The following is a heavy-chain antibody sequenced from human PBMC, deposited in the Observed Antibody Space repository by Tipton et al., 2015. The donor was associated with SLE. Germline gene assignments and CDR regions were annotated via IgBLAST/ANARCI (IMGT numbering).Heavy chain of an antibody. J-gene: IGHJ4*02. V-gene: IGHV1-24*01. CDR2: FDPEDGET. Sequence: QSGAEVKKPGTSVKVSCKVSGDTLTELSMHWVRQAPGKGLEWMGGFDPEDGETIYAQKFQGRVTMTEDTSTDTAYMELSSLRSEDTAVYYCASPVGAQSSAEGYFGYWGQGTLVTVSS. CDR1: GDTLTELS. CDR3: ASPVGAQSSAEGYFGY. D-gene: IGHD6-19*01.